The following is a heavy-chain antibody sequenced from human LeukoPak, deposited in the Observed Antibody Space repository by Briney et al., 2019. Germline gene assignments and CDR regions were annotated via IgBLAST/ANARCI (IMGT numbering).Heavy chain of an antibody. J-gene: IGHJ4*02. CDR2: VHLDGRT. V-gene: IGHV4-4*02. Sequence: PSETLSLTCGVSGGSISSTNWWTWVRQPPGKGLEWIGEVHLDGRTYYKPSLQSRLTMSVDFSENHISLKLTSVTAADTAVYYCAREGGPYRPLDYSGQGTLVTVSS. CDR3: AREGGPYRPLDY. CDR1: GGSISSTNW.